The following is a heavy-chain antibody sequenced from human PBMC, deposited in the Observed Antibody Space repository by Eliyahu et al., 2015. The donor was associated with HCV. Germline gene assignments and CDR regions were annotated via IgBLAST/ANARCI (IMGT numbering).Heavy chain of an antibody. D-gene: IGHD5-18*01. Sequence: EVQLLESGGGLVQPGGSLRLSCAASGXTFSGYAMSWVRQAPGKGLEWVSAISGSGGTTYYADSVKGRFTISRDNSKNTLYLQMNSLRAEDTAVYYCAKDSGYSYGYESDYWGQGTLVTVSS. CDR3: AKDSGYSYGYESDY. J-gene: IGHJ4*02. CDR2: ISGSGGTT. V-gene: IGHV3-23*01. CDR1: GXTFSGYA.